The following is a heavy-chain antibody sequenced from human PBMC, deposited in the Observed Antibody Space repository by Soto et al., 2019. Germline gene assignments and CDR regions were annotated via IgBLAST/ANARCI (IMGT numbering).Heavy chain of an antibody. CDR2: INHSGST. J-gene: IGHJ5*02. CDR3: ARGITGTPRGWFDP. D-gene: IGHD1-7*01. CDR1: GGSFSGYY. V-gene: IGHV4-34*01. Sequence: SETLSLTCAVYGGSFSGYYWSSIRQPPGKGLEWIGEINHSGSTTYNPSLKSRVTISVDTSKNQFSLKLSSVTAADTAVYYCARGITGTPRGWFDPWGQGTLVTVSS.